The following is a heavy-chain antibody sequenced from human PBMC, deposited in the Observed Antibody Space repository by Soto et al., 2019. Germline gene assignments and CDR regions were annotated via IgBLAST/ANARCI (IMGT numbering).Heavy chain of an antibody. CDR2: ISSNGGGT. CDR1: GFTLSGYA. V-gene: IGHV3-64*01. Sequence: EVQLAKSGGGLAQPGGSLRLSCAASGFTLSGYAMDWVRQAPGKGLEYVSGISSNGGGTYYANSVQGRFTISRDSAKNTVHLQMGRLSPEDRAVYYCARRAPPDVYYMDVWGKGPTVTVSS. J-gene: IGHJ6*03. CDR3: ARRAPPDVYYMDV.